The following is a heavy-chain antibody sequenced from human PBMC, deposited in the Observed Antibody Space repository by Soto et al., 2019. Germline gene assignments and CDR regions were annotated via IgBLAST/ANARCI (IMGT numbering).Heavy chain of an antibody. D-gene: IGHD3-22*01. J-gene: IGHJ4*02. Sequence: QVQLQESGPGLVKPSQTLSLTCTVSGGYISSGGYYWSWIRQHPGKGLEWIGYIYYSGSTYYNPSLKSRVTISVDTSKNQFSLKLSSVTAADTAVYYCARDMGMYYYDSSGAFDYWGQGTLVTVSS. CDR1: GGYISSGGYY. CDR2: IYYSGST. V-gene: IGHV4-31*03. CDR3: ARDMGMYYYDSSGAFDY.